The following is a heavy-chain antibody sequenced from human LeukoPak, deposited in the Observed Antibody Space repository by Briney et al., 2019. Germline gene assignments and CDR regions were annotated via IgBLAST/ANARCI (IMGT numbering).Heavy chain of an antibody. D-gene: IGHD3-22*01. CDR2: ISGGSGTT. CDR1: GFTFSNAW. V-gene: IGHV3-23*01. Sequence: GGSLRLSCAASGFTFSNAWMTWVRQAPGKGLEWVSIISGGSGTTYYADSVKGRFTISRDNSKNTLFLLMNSLRAEDTAVYYCAKDRYYDSFYYFDYWGQGTLVTVSS. CDR3: AKDRYYDSFYYFDY. J-gene: IGHJ4*02.